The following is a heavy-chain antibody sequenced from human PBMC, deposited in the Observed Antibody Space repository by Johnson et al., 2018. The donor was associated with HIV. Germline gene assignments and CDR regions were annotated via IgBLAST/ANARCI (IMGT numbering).Heavy chain of an antibody. J-gene: IGHJ3*02. CDR1: GFTVSSNY. CDR2: IYGGGST. CDR3: TTDLASDAFDI. Sequence: EQLVESGGGLVQPGGSLRLSCAASGFTVSSNYMSWVRQAPGQGLEWGSVIYGGGSTYYADSVKGRFTISRDNSKNTLYLQMNSLKTEDPAVYYCTTDLASDAFDIWGQGTMVTVSS. V-gene: IGHV3-66*01.